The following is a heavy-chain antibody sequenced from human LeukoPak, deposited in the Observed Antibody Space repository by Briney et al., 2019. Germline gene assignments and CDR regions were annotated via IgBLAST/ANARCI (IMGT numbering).Heavy chain of an antibody. CDR1: GFTFSSYS. J-gene: IGHJ4*02. CDR2: ISSSSSYI. V-gene: IGHV3-21*01. CDR3: ASDSRDYGDYARDY. D-gene: IGHD4-17*01. Sequence: GGSLRLSCAASGFTFSSYSMNWVRQAPGKGLEWVPSISSSSSYIYYADSVKGRFTISRDNAKNSLYLQMNSLRAEDTAVYYCASDSRDYGDYARDYWGQGTLVTVSS.